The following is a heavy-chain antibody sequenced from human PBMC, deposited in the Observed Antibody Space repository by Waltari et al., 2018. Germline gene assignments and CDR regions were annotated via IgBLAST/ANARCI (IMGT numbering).Heavy chain of an antibody. D-gene: IGHD3-3*02. J-gene: IGHJ4*02. Sequence: EVQLVESGGDLVQPGGSLRLSCAASGFTFSTYWMSWVRQAPGKGLEWVANIKQDGSEKYYVDSVKGRFTISRDNAKNTVSLQMNSLRPEDTAVYYCVSEGVAIPVHMSIFDYWGQGALVAVSS. CDR3: VSEGVAIPVHMSIFDY. CDR1: GFTFSTYW. CDR2: IKQDGSEK. V-gene: IGHV3-7*01.